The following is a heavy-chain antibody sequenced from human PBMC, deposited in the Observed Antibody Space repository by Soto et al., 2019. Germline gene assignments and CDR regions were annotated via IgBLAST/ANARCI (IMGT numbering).Heavy chain of an antibody. CDR2: ISGYSGHT. V-gene: IGHV1-18*01. CDR3: ARLKGDTATWWEY. CDR1: GYTFRNYG. D-gene: IGHD2-8*02. Sequence: HLVQSGTEVKKPGASVKVSCRLSGYTFRNYGISWVRQAPGQGLEWMGWISGYSGHTNYAQNLQGRVIMTTDTATSTAYMELRNMRSDDTAVYYWARLKGDTATWWEYWGQGTLVTVSS. J-gene: IGHJ4*02.